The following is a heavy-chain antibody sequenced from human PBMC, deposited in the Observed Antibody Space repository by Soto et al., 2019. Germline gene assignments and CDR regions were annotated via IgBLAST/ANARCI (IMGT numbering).Heavy chain of an antibody. CDR1: GGSISSGGYS. V-gene: IGHV4-30-2*01. CDR3: ARGVYRWLRFGVFSWQVNTRGEGNWFDP. Sequence: QLQLQESGSGLVKPSQTLSLTCAVSGGSISSGGYSWSWIRQPPGKGLEWIGYIYHSGSTYYNPSLKSRVTISVDRSKNQFSLKLSSVTAADTVVYYCARGVYRWLRFGVFSWQVNTRGEGNWFDPWGQGTLVTVSS. J-gene: IGHJ5*02. D-gene: IGHD5-12*01. CDR2: IYHSGST.